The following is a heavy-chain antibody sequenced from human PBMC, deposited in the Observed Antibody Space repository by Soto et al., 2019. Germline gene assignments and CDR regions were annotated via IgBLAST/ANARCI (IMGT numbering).Heavy chain of an antibody. D-gene: IGHD6-19*01. CDR3: ARYGAVAGTIYYYYGMDV. V-gene: IGHV1-8*01. Sequence: QVQLVQSGAEVKKPGASVKVSCKASGYTFTSYDINWVRQATGQGLEWMGWMNPNSGNTGYAQKFQGRATMTRNTYISTAYMELSSLRSEDTAVYYCARYGAVAGTIYYYYGMDVWGQGTTVTVSS. CDR1: GYTFTSYD. J-gene: IGHJ6*02. CDR2: MNPNSGNT.